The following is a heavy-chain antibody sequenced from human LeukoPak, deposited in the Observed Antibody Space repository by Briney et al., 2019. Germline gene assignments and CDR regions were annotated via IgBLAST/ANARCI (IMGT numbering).Heavy chain of an antibody. CDR3: ARGIDSSGWLSWFDP. Sequence: GGSLRLSCAASGFTFSSYTMNWVRQAPGKGLECVSSITSTGSDIYYADSVKGRFTISRDNAKNSLYLQVNSLRAEDTAVYYCARGIDSSGWLSWFDPWGQGTLVTVSS. D-gene: IGHD6-19*01. CDR2: ITSTGSDI. J-gene: IGHJ5*02. CDR1: GFTFSSYT. V-gene: IGHV3-21*01.